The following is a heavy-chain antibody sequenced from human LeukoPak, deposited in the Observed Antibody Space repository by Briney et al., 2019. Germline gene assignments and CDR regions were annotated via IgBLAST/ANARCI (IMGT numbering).Heavy chain of an antibody. CDR2: IYYSGST. J-gene: IGHJ4*02. CDR1: GGSISSSSYY. D-gene: IGHD2-15*01. V-gene: IGHV4-39*07. CDR3: ARDFSLGCLSGGSCYSGYFDY. Sequence: SETLSLTCTVSGGSISSSSYYWGWIRQPPGKGLEWIGSIYYSGSTYYNPSLKSRVTISVDTSKNQFSLKLSSVTAADTAVYYCARDFSLGCLSGGSCYSGYFDYWGQGTLVTVSS.